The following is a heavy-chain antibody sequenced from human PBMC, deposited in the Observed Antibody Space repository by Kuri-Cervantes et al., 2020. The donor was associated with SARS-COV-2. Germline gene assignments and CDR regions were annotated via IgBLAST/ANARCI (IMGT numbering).Heavy chain of an antibody. V-gene: IGHV1-69*13. D-gene: IGHD6-19*01. J-gene: IGHJ4*02. CDR1: GYTFTGYY. CDR3: ASRPYSSGWYEGIDY. CDR2: IIPIFGTA. Sequence: SVKVSCKASGYTFTGYYMHWVRQAPGQGLEWMGRIIPIFGTANYAQKFQGRVTITADESTSTAYMELSSLRPEDTAVYYCASRPYSSGWYEGIDYWGQGTLVTVSS.